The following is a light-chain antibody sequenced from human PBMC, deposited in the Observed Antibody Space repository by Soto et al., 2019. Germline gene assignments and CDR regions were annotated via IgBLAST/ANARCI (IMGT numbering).Light chain of an antibody. CDR3: QQDGCSPLIT. CDR2: GAS. Sequence: EIVLTQSPGTLSLSPGERATLSCRASQSVSSSYLAWYQQKPGQAPRLLIYGASSRATGIPDRFSGSGSGTDFTITISRLEPEDFAVYDCQQDGCSPLITFGRGTRLEIK. V-gene: IGKV3-20*01. J-gene: IGKJ5*01. CDR1: QSVSSSY.